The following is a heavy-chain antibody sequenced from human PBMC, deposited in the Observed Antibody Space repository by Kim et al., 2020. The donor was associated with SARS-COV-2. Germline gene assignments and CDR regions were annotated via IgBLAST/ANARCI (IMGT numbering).Heavy chain of an antibody. V-gene: IGHV4-31*03. Sequence: SETLSLTCTVSGGSISSGGYYWSWIRQHPGKGLEWIGYIYYGGSTYYNPSLKSRVTISVDTSKNQFSLKLSSVTAADTAVYYCAGGSSGYPLFDYWGQGTLVTVSS. D-gene: IGHD3-22*01. CDR1: GGSISSGGYY. J-gene: IGHJ4*02. CDR2: IYYGGST. CDR3: AGGSSGYPLFDY.